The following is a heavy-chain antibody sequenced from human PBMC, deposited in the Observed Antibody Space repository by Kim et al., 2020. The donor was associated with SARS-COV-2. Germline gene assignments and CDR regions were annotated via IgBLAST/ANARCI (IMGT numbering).Heavy chain of an antibody. CDR1: GFTVSSNY. D-gene: IGHD3-10*01. J-gene: IGHJ6*02. CDR3: ARDREVTMVRGVIKSYYGMDV. V-gene: IGHV3-66*02. CDR2: IYSGVST. Sequence: GGSLRLSCAASGFTVSSNYMSWVRQAPGKGLEWVSVIYSGVSTYYADSVKGRFTISRDNSKNTLYLQMNSLRAEDTAVYYCARDREVTMVRGVIKSYYGMDVCGQGTTVTVSS.